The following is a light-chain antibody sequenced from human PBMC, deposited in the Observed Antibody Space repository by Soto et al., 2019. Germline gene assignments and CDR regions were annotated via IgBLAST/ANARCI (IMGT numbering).Light chain of an antibody. V-gene: IGLV6-57*04. J-gene: IGLJ1*01. CDR2: EDN. CDR3: QSYDTNNQV. CDR1: SGSIATNY. Sequence: NFMLTQPHSVSESPGKTITISCTRSSGSIATNYVQWYQQRPGSAPTTVIYEDNHRPSGVPDRFSGSIDSSSNSASLTISGLKTEDEADYYCQSYDTNNQVFGTGTKVTVL.